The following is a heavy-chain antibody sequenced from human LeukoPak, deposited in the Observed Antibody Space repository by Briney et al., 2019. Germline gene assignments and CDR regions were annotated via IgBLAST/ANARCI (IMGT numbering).Heavy chain of an antibody. D-gene: IGHD5-18*01. Sequence: GGSLRLSCAASGFTFSSYEMNWVRQAPGKGLEWVSYISSSGSITYYADSVKGRFTVSRDNAKNSLYLQMNSLRAEDTAVYYCVREGGLNYGTRWGQGTLVTVSS. J-gene: IGHJ4*02. V-gene: IGHV3-48*03. CDR1: GFTFSSYE. CDR3: VREGGLNYGTR. CDR2: ISSSGSIT.